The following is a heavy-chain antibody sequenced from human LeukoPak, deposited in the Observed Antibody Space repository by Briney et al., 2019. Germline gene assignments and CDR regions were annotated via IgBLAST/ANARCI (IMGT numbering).Heavy chain of an antibody. CDR2: ISGSGGST. D-gene: IGHD1-26*01. Sequence: HPGGSLRLSCAASGFTFSSYAMSWVRQAPGKGLEWVSAISGSGGSTYYADSVKGRFTISRDNSKNTLYLQMNSLRAEDTAVYYCAKDVFEDSGSYLSLAPDAFDIWGQGTMVTVSS. J-gene: IGHJ3*02. CDR1: GFTFSSYA. CDR3: AKDVFEDSGSYLSLAPDAFDI. V-gene: IGHV3-23*01.